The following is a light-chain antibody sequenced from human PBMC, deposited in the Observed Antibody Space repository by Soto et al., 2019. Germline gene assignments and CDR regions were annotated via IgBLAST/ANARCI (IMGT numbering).Light chain of an antibody. V-gene: IGLV2-14*03. CDR3: RSFTSDRIYV. CDR2: GVT. Sequence: QSALTQPTSVSGSPGQSITISCTGNHNDIRTYDYVSWYQQHPGRAPRLLIYGVTTRPSGISDRFSASKSGLTASLTISGLQPEDEADYYCRSFTSDRIYVFGPGTKVTV. CDR1: HNDIRTYDY. J-gene: IGLJ1*01.